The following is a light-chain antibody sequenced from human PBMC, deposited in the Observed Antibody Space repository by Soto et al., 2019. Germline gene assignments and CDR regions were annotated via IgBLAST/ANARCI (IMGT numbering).Light chain of an antibody. CDR3: RQYGRSLGLA. Sequence: EIVLTQFPGTLSLSPGERATLSCRASQSVSSNFLAWYQEKPGQAPRLLIYGASSRATVIPDRFSGSRSGTDFTLTLSRLEPEDFAVYYCRQYGRSLGLAFGGGTNVEI. J-gene: IGKJ4*01. CDR1: QSVSSNF. CDR2: GAS. V-gene: IGKV3-20*01.